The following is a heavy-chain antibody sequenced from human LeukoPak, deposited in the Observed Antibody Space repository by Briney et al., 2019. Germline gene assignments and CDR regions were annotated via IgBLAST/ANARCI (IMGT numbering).Heavy chain of an antibody. V-gene: IGHV3-23*01. D-gene: IGHD2-2*01. CDR3: AKPLGPYCSSTSCFDYYYGMDV. J-gene: IGHJ6*02. CDR2: ITDDGYNT. CDR1: GFTFSAFA. Sequence: GGSLRLSCAASGFTFSAFAMTWVRQAPGKGLEWVSTITDDGYNTYSADSVKDRFTISRDNSKNTLYLQMNSLRAEDTAVYYCAKPLGPYCSSTSCFDYYYGMDVWGQGTTVTVSS.